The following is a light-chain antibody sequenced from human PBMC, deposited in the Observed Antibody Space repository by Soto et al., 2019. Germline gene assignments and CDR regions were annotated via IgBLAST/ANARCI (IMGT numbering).Light chain of an antibody. CDR3: SSYAGSNLYV. CDR1: SSDVGGYNY. CDR2: EVS. Sequence: LTQPPSASGSPGQSVTISCTGTSSDVGGYNYVSWYQQHPGKAPKLMIYEVSKRPSGVPDRFSGSKSGNTASLTVSGLQAEDEADYYCSSYAGSNLYVFXTGTKGTVL. J-gene: IGLJ1*01. V-gene: IGLV2-8*01.